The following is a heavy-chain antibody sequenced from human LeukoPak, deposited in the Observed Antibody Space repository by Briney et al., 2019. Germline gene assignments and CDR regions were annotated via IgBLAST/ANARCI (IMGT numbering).Heavy chain of an antibody. CDR3: AKGRSVDSRYTMDV. V-gene: IGHV3-74*01. CDR2: IDSDGSTT. Sequence: GGSLRLSCATSGFTFSRYWMHCVRQVPGKGLVWVSRIDSDGSTTTYADSVNGRFTVSRDNAKTTLYLQMNSLRAEDTAVYYCAKGRSVDSRYTMDVWGQGTTVTVSS. D-gene: IGHD2-21*02. J-gene: IGHJ6*02. CDR1: GFTFSRYW.